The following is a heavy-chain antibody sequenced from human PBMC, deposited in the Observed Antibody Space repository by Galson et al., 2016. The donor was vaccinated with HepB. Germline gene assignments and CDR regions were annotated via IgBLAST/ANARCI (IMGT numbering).Heavy chain of an antibody. Sequence: SETLSLTCNVSGGSISSYFWSWIRQSPGKGLEWIGYIYKSGSTSYSPSLKSRVTLSVDTSKNQFSLKLRSVTAADPAVYYWARGVTGTPYFDFWGQGALVTVSS. CDR3: ARGVTGTPYFDF. V-gene: IGHV4-59*01. CDR1: GGSISSYF. CDR2: IYKSGST. D-gene: IGHD2-21*02. J-gene: IGHJ4*02.